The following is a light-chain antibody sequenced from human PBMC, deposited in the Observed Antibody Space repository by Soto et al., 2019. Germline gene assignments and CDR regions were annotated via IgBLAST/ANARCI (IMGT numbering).Light chain of an antibody. Sequence: EIVLTQSPATLSLSPGDRATLSCRASQSVSSYLAWYQQKPGQAPRLLIYDASNRATGIPARFSGSGSGTDFTLTISSREPEDFAVYYCQQRSNWPPFSFGPGTKVEIK. CDR2: DAS. V-gene: IGKV3-11*01. CDR1: QSVSSY. J-gene: IGKJ3*01. CDR3: QQRSNWPPFS.